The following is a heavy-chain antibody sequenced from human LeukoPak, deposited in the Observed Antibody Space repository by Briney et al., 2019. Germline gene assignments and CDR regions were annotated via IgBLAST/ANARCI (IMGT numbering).Heavy chain of an antibody. CDR2: INHSGST. Sequence: SETLSLTCAVYGGSFSGYYWSWIRQPPGKGLEWIGEINHSGSTNYNPSLKSRVTISVDTSKNQFSLKLSSVTAADTAVYYCARGLSANVYWGQGTLVTVSS. V-gene: IGHV4-34*01. CDR1: GGSFSGYY. CDR3: ARGLSANVY. J-gene: IGHJ4*02. D-gene: IGHD2-15*01.